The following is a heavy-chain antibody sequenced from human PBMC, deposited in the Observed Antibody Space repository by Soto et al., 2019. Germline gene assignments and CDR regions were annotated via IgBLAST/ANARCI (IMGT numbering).Heavy chain of an antibody. V-gene: IGHV4-31*03. D-gene: IGHD2-15*01. CDR1: GGSISSGGYY. J-gene: IGHJ6*02. Sequence: PSETLSLTCTVSGGSISSGGYYWSWIRQHPGKGLEWIGYIYYSGSTYYNPSLKSRVTISVGTSKNQFSLKLSSVTAADTAVYYCARVRVEDAYYYYYGMDVWGQGTTVTVSS. CDR3: ARVRVEDAYYYYYGMDV. CDR2: IYYSGST.